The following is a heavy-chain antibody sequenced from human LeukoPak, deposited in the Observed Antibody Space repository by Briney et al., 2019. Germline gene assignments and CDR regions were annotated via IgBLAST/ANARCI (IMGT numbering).Heavy chain of an antibody. V-gene: IGHV3-7*01. CDR2: INQDGRDK. Sequence: GGSLRLSCAASGFTFSSDWMSWVRQAPGKGLEWVANINQDGRDKSYVDSVRGRFTISRDNAKNSLYLQMNSLRDEDTAVYYCARRIVGAFPFDYWGQGTLVTVSS. CDR3: ARRIVGAFPFDY. CDR1: GFTFSSDW. J-gene: IGHJ4*02. D-gene: IGHD1-26*01.